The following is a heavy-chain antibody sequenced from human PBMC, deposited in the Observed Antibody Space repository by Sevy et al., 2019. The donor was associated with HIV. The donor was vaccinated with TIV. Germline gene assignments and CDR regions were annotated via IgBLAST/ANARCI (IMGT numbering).Heavy chain of an antibody. CDR1: GGSISSYY. CDR3: ARGRGSRMVWFGEFTSNWFDP. J-gene: IGHJ5*02. Sequence: SETLSLTCTVSGGSISSYYWSWIRQPPGKGLEWIGYIYYSGSTNYNPSLKSRVTISVDTSKNQFSLKLSSVTAADTAVYYCARGRGSRMVWFGEFTSNWFDPWGQGTLVTVSS. D-gene: IGHD3-10*01. CDR2: IYYSGST. V-gene: IGHV4-59*01.